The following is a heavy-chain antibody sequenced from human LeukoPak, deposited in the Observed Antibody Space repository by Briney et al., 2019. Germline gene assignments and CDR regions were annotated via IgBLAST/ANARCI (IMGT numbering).Heavy chain of an antibody. CDR1: GYDFSIYT. CDR3: AREEGGLDV. Sequence: GASVKASCKPSGYDFSIYTLNWVRQVPGQGPEWMGWMNTNTGKATYAQDFRGRFVFSFDSSVSTAYLEITSLQAADTAVYYCAREEGGLDVWGQGTTVIVSS. J-gene: IGHJ6*02. CDR2: MNTNTGKA. V-gene: IGHV7-4-1*02.